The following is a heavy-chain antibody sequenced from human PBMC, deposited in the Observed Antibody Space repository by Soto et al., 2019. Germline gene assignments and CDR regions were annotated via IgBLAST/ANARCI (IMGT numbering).Heavy chain of an antibody. CDR1: GGSIISGEXY. Sequence: SETLSLTCSVSGGSIISGEXYWSWIRQAPGKGLEWIGLIYYSGITDYNPSLKSRVAISIDTSKNQFSLNLSSVTAADTAVYYCARDHSPTFTVTTLYNFRYYYGMDVWGQGTTVTVSS. CDR3: ARDHSPTFTVTTLYNFRYYYGMDV. V-gene: IGHV4-30-4*01. J-gene: IGHJ6*02. D-gene: IGHD4-17*01. CDR2: IYYSGIT.